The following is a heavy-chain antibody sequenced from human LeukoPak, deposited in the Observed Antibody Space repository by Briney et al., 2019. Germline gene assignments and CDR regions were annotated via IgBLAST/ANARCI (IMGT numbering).Heavy chain of an antibody. D-gene: IGHD3-10*01. J-gene: IGHJ5*01. V-gene: IGHV3-30*18. Sequence: PGGSLRLSCAASGFTFSSYGMHWVRQAPGKGLEWVAVISYDGSNKYYADSVKGRFTISRDSSKNTLYLQMNSLRAEDTAVYYCAKDRDYYGSGSPGGWFDSWGQGALVTVSS. CDR1: GFTFSSYG. CDR2: ISYDGSNK. CDR3: AKDRDYYGSGSPGGWFDS.